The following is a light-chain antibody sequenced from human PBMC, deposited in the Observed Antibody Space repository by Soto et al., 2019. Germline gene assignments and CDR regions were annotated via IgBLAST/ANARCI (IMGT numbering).Light chain of an antibody. J-gene: IGKJ4*01. CDR1: QSVSRY. V-gene: IGKV3-11*01. Sequence: EIVLTQSPGTLSLSPGESATLSCRASQSVSRYLAWYQQKPGQTPRLLIYDASNRAAGIPARFSGSGSGTDFTLTTSSLEPEDFAVYYCQQRSNWPLTFGGGTKVDI. CDR3: QQRSNWPLT. CDR2: DAS.